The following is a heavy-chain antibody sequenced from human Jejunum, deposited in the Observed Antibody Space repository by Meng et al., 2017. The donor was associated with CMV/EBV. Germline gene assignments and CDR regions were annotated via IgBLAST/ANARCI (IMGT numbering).Heavy chain of an antibody. Sequence: ASVFTFSSSAMSWVRQAPGKGLEWVSAISGSGGSTYYADSVKGRFTISRDNSKNTLYLQMNSLRAEDTAVYYCANYYDSSGYLHHWGQGTLVTVSS. CDR2: ISGSGGST. J-gene: IGHJ4*02. V-gene: IGHV3-23*01. CDR1: VFTFSSSA. D-gene: IGHD3-22*01. CDR3: ANYYDSSGYLHH.